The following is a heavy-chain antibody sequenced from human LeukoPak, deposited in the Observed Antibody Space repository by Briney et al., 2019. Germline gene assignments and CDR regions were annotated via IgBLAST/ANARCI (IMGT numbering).Heavy chain of an antibody. CDR3: ARDAVDTANAV. J-gene: IGHJ6*02. CDR1: GFTFSNYA. CDR2: ISNSGGTT. Sequence: GGSLRLSCAASGFTFSNYALNWVRQAPGKGLEWVSGISNSGGTTYYADSVKGRFYADSVKGRFTISRDNSKNTLYLQMNSLRAEDTAVYYCARDAVDTANAVWGQGTTVTVSS. V-gene: IGHV3-23*01. D-gene: IGHD5-18*01.